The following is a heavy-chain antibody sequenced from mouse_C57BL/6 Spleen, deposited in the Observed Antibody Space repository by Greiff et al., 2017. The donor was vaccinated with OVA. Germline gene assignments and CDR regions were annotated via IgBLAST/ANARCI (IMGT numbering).Heavy chain of an antibody. CDR3: TTSFITTVVAFDY. J-gene: IGHJ2*01. CDR2: IDPENGDT. D-gene: IGHD1-1*01. Sequence: EVQLQESGAELVRPGASVKLSCTASGFNIKDDYMHWVKQRPEQGLEWIGWIDPENGDTAYASKFQGKATITADTSSNTAYLQLSRLTSEDTAVYYCTTSFITTVVAFDYWGQGTTLTVAS. CDR1: GFNIKDDY. V-gene: IGHV14-4*01.